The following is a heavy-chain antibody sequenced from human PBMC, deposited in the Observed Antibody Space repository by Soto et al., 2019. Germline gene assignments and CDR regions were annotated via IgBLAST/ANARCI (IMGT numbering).Heavy chain of an antibody. V-gene: IGHV3-21*01. D-gene: IGHD6-13*01. J-gene: IGHJ4*02. Sequence: GGSLRLSCAASGFTFSSYSMNWVRQAPGKGLEWVSSISSSSSYIYYADSVKGRFTISRDNAKNSLYLQMNSLRAEDTAVYYCAGTLFSNIAAAGEFDYWGQGTLVTVSS. CDR3: AGTLFSNIAAAGEFDY. CDR2: ISSSSSYI. CDR1: GFTFSSYS.